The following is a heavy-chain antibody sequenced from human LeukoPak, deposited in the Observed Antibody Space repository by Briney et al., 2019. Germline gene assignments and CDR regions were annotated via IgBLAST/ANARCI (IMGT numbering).Heavy chain of an antibody. Sequence: PGGSLRLSCTTSGFTFRDYAMSWVRQAPGKGLEWVGFIRTKAYGGTPEYAASVKGRFTISRDDFKSIAYLQVNSLKTEDSAVYFCSETSYVWGSYRSLDFWGQGTLVTVSS. D-gene: IGHD3-16*02. CDR3: SETSYVWGSYRSLDF. V-gene: IGHV3-49*04. CDR1: GFTFRDYA. J-gene: IGHJ4*02. CDR2: IRTKAYGGTP.